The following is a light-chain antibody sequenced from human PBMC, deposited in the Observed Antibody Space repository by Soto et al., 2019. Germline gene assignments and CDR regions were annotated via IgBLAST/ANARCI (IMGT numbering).Light chain of an antibody. CDR3: CSYAGSSLV. CDR1: SSDVGSYNL. Sequence: QSVLTQPASVSGSPGQSITISCTGTSSDVGSYNLVSWYQQHPGKAPKLMIYEGSKRPSGVSNRFSGSKSGNTASLTISGLPAEDEADYCCCSYAGSSLVFGGGTKLTVL. CDR2: EGS. J-gene: IGLJ2*01. V-gene: IGLV2-23*01.